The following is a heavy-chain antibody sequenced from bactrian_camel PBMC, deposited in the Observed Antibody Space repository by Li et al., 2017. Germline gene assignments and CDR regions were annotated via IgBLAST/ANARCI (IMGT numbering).Heavy chain of an antibody. Sequence: HVQLVESGGDSVQAGGSLTLSCAASKFHSGFVFSTWCMAWFRQAPGQKREGVATIDDDGSTEYATSAQGRFTISKVNAESTVHLQMNNLKPEDTAMYHCGLVFQDCSGGYPDTYRGQGTQVTVS. CDR3: GLVFQDCSGGYPDTY. J-gene: IGHJ4*01. CDR1: KFHSGFVFSTWC. CDR2: IDDDGST. D-gene: IGHD2*01. V-gene: IGHV3S53*01.